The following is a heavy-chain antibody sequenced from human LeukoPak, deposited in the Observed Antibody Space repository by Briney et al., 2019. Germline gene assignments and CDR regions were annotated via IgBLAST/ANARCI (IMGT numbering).Heavy chain of an antibody. V-gene: IGHV4-59*01. J-gene: IGHJ6*03. D-gene: IGHD1-1*01. Sequence: SETLSLTCSVSDDSITMYYWTWIRQPPGKGLEWIRYVDHTGSTNFNPSLNGRVSISRDTTKNLFSLRLRSVTAADTAVYFCARGRVSSSTWYSTYYYYFYMDVWGKGTTVTVSS. CDR3: ARGRVSSSTWYSTYYYYFYMDV. CDR2: VDHTGST. CDR1: DDSITMYY.